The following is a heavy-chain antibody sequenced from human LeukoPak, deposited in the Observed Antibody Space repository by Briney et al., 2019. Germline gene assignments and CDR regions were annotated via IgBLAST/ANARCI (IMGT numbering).Heavy chain of an antibody. D-gene: IGHD6-6*01. CDR2: IYYSGST. CDR1: GVSISSYY. Sequence: SETLSLTCTVSGVSISSYYWSWIRQPPGKGLEWIGYIYYSGSTNYNPSLKSRVTISVDTSKNQFSLKLSSVTAADTAVYYCARGPSKRLDYWGQGTLVTVSS. J-gene: IGHJ4*02. CDR3: ARGPSKRLDY. V-gene: IGHV4-59*01.